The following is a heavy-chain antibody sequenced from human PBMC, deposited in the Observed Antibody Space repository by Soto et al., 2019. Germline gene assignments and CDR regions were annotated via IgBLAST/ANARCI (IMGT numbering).Heavy chain of an antibody. J-gene: IGHJ4*02. Sequence: QVQLVESGGGVVQPGTSLRLSCVASGFTFSGSGMHWVRQTPGKGLEWVAIIWFDGSKQYYADSVKGRFTVSRDNPGSTLFLQMNDLRTEDTAMYYCARDLNTGYVGDYWGQGALVVVSS. CDR3: ARDLNTGYVGDY. D-gene: IGHD5-12*01. CDR2: IWFDGSKQ. V-gene: IGHV3-33*01. CDR1: GFTFSGSG.